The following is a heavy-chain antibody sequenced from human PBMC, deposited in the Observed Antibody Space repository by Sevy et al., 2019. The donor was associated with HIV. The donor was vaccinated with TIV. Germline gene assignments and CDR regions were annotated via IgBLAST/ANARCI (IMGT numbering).Heavy chain of an antibody. CDR3: ASAPSVYDFLGR. Sequence: ASVKVSWKASGYTFTDYYIHWVRQAPGQGLEWMRWMNPDSGDTNYDQRFQGRVTMTRDTSISTAYMELSRVRYDDTALYYCASAPSVYDFLGRWGQRTLVTVSS. CDR2: MNPDSGDT. D-gene: IGHD3-3*01. J-gene: IGHJ4*02. V-gene: IGHV1-2*02. CDR1: GYTFTDYY.